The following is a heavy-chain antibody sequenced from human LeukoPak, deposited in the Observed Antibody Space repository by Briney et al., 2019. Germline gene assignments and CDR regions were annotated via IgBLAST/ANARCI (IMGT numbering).Heavy chain of an antibody. CDR3: ARVDSSGFQFVH. D-gene: IGHD3-22*01. Sequence: GGSLRLSCAASGFIVNNNYMSWVRQAAGKGLEWVSMIYSGGSTFSADSVKGRFTISRDNSKNTLYLQMNTLRAEDTAVYYCARVDSSGFQFVHWGQGSLVTVSS. CDR2: IYSGGST. CDR1: GFIVNNNY. V-gene: IGHV3-53*01. J-gene: IGHJ4*02.